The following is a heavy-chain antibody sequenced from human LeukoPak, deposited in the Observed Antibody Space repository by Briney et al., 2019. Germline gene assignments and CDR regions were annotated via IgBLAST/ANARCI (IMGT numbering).Heavy chain of an antibody. D-gene: IGHD3-22*01. Sequence: SETLSLTCTVSGGSISSSSYYWGWIRQPPGKGLERIGSIYYSGSTYYNPSLKSRVTISVHTSKNQFSLKLSSVTAADTAVYYCARPNYDSSGLTDYWGQGTLVTVSS. V-gene: IGHV4-39*01. CDR3: ARPNYDSSGLTDY. CDR2: IYYSGST. J-gene: IGHJ4*02. CDR1: GGSISSSSYY.